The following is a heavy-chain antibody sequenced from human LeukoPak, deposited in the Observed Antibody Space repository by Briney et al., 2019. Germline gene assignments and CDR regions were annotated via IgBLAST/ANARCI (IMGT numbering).Heavy chain of an antibody. CDR2: IYSGGST. Sequence: GGSLRLSCAASGFTVSSNYMSWVRQAPGKGLEWVSVIYSGGSTYYADSVKGRFTISRDNSKNTLYLQMNSLRAEDTAVYYCARDPYDSSGYYYGSYWGQGTLVTVSS. CDR1: GFTVSSNY. V-gene: IGHV3-53*01. CDR3: ARDPYDSSGYYYGSY. D-gene: IGHD3-22*01. J-gene: IGHJ4*02.